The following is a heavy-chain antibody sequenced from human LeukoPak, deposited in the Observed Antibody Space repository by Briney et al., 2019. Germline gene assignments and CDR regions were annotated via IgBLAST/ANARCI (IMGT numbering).Heavy chain of an antibody. Sequence: SQTRSLTCAISGDSVSSNSAAWNWIRQSPSRGLEWLGRTYYRSKWYNDYAVSVKSRITINPDTSKNQLSLQLNSVTPGDTAVYYSARTKGIAVAGTYDYWGQGTLVTVSS. CDR2: TYYRSKWYN. CDR3: ARTKGIAVAGTYDY. V-gene: IGHV6-1*01. J-gene: IGHJ4*02. CDR1: GDSVSSNSAA. D-gene: IGHD6-19*01.